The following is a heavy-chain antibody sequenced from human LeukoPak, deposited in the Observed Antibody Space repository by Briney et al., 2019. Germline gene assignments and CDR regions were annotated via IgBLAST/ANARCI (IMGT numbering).Heavy chain of an antibody. CDR1: GFTFSSYA. J-gene: IGHJ6*02. D-gene: IGHD2-2*01. CDR2: ISGSGGST. Sequence: GGSLRLSCAASGFTFSSYAMSWVRQAPGKGLEWVSGISGSGGSTYYADSVKGRFTISSDNSKNTLYLQMNSLRAEDTAVYYCAKDLSYQLPSYGMDVWGQGTTVTVAS. V-gene: IGHV3-23*01. CDR3: AKDLSYQLPSYGMDV.